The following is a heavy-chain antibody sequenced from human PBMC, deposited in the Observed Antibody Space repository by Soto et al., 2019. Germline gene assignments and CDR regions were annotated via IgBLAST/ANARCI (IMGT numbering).Heavy chain of an antibody. D-gene: IGHD6-19*01. CDR1: GFTLSSFS. Sequence: PGGSLRLSCVGSGFTLSSFSMSWVRQTPGKGLEWVSSITTGNDYISYADSVKGRFTISRDNAKNPLFLRMNSLRADDTALYFCARDSYSSLFDSWGQGTRVTVSS. V-gene: IGHV3-21*01. CDR3: ARDSYSSLFDS. CDR2: ITTGNDYI. J-gene: IGHJ5*01.